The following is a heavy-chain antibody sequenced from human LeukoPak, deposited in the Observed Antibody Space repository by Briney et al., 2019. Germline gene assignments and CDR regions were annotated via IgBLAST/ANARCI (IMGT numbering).Heavy chain of an antibody. CDR2: IIPIFGTA. V-gene: IGHV1-69*01. CDR3: ARDLVAGTHYYGMDV. J-gene: IGHJ6*02. CDR1: GGTFSSYG. D-gene: IGHD6-19*01. Sequence: SVKVSCKASGGTFSSYGISWVRQAPGQGLEWMGGIIPIFGTANYAQKFQGRVTITADESTSTAYMELSSLRSGDTAVYYCARDLVAGTHYYGMDVWGQGTTVTVSS.